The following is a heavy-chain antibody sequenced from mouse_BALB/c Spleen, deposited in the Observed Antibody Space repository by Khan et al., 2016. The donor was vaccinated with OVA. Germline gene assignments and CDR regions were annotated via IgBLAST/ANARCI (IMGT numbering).Heavy chain of an antibody. CDR3: GGGGKFAY. Sequence: QIQLVQSGAELVRPGVSVKISCKASGYTFTDYAMHWVKQRHAKSLEWIGVISTNYGDADYNQTFQGKASMTVDRSSSTVYMELARLTSEDSAIYYCGGGGKFAYWGQGTLVTVSA. J-gene: IGHJ3*01. V-gene: IGHV1S137*01. CDR1: GYTFTDYA. CDR2: ISTNYGDA. D-gene: IGHD1-1*02.